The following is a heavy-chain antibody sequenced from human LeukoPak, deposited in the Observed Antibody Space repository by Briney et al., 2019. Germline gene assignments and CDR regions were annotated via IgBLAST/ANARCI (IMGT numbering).Heavy chain of an antibody. D-gene: IGHD5-24*01. Sequence: GGSLTLSCAASGFTFSTYSMNWVRQAPGKGLEWVSSITSSSSYIYYADSVKGRFTISRDNAKNSLYLQMNSLRAEDTAVYYCARVTGAARNDNFYYYHMDVWGKGTTVTVSS. J-gene: IGHJ6*03. CDR1: GFTFSTYS. V-gene: IGHV3-21*01. CDR2: ITSSSSYI. CDR3: ARVTGAARNDNFYYYHMDV.